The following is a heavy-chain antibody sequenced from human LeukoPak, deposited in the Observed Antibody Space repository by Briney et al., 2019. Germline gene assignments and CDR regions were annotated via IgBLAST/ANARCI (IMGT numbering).Heavy chain of an antibody. J-gene: IGHJ4*02. V-gene: IGHV4-59*01. CDR1: GGSISSYY. CDR3: AGKYSYGKFDY. CDR2: IYNSGNT. Sequence: SETLSLTCTVSGGSISSYYWSWIRQPPGKGLEWIGYIYNSGNTNYNPSLKSRVTISVDTSKNQYSLKLSYVTAADTAVYYCAGKYSYGKFDYWGQGTLVTVSS. D-gene: IGHD5-18*01.